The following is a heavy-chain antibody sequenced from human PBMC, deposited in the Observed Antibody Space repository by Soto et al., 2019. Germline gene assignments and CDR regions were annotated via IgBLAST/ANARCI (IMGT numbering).Heavy chain of an antibody. V-gene: IGHV4-4*02. Sequence: QVQLQESGPGRVKPSETLSLTCAVSGDSITSDWWWTWVRQSPGKGLEWIGEVHHRRSTNYNPSLRMRIISSVDTSKNQLSLILPSVTAADTALYYCVRGGHWHFDSWGQGALVSVSP. CDR3: VRGGHWHFDS. CDR1: GDSITSDWW. D-gene: IGHD1-26*01. J-gene: IGHJ5*01. CDR2: VHHRRST.